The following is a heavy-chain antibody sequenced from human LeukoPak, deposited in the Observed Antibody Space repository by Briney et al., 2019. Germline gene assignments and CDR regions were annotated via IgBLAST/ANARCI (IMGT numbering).Heavy chain of an antibody. V-gene: IGHV3-21*04. CDR2: INSRSNYI. J-gene: IGHJ4*02. CDR3: ARVASFRFYFDY. Sequence: GGSLRLSCTTSGFTFSDYSVNWVRQAPGKGLEWVSSINSRSNYIFYADSVKGRFTVSRDNAKNSLYLQMNSLRAEDTAVYFCARVASFRFYFDYWGQGTLVTVSS. D-gene: IGHD2/OR15-2a*01. CDR1: GFTFSDYS.